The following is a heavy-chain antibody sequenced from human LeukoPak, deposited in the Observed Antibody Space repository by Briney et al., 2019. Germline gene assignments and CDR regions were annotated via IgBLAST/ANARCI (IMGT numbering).Heavy chain of an antibody. J-gene: IGHJ5*02. D-gene: IGHD3-9*01. Sequence: ASVKVSCKASGYTFTSYGISWVRQAPGQGLEWMGWISAYNGNTNYAQKFQGRVTITADESTSTAYMELSSLRSEDTAVYYCARGELRYFDPKWFDPWGQGTLVTVSS. CDR1: GYTFTSYG. V-gene: IGHV1-18*01. CDR2: ISAYNGNT. CDR3: ARGELRYFDPKWFDP.